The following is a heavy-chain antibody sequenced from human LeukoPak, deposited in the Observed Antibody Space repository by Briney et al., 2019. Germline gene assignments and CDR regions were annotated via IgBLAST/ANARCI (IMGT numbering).Heavy chain of an antibody. CDR2: ISDTYAVT. D-gene: IGHD3-16*01. CDR3: VRHDSFIPF. J-gene: IGHJ4*02. V-gene: IGHV3-23*01. CDR1: GFTFSSYA. Sequence: GGSLRLSCAASGFTFSSYAMTWVRQAPGKGLEWVSSISDTYAVTYYTDSVKGRCTISRDNSKKTVYLQLNNLRAEDTAVYFCVRHDSFIPFWGQGTLVTVSS.